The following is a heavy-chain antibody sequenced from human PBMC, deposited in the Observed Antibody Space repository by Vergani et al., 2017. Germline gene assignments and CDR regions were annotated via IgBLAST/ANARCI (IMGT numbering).Heavy chain of an antibody. CDR1: GGSISSSSYY. D-gene: IGHD2-15*01. CDR2: IYYSGST. J-gene: IGHJ6*03. Sequence: QLQLQESGPGLVKPSETLYLTCTVSGGSISSSSYYWGWIRQPPGKGLEWIGSIYYSGSTYYNPSLKSRVTISVDTSKNQFSLKLSSVTAADTAVYYCASTYIVNYYYYMDVWGKGTTVTVSS. CDR3: ASTYIVNYYYYMDV. V-gene: IGHV4-39*01.